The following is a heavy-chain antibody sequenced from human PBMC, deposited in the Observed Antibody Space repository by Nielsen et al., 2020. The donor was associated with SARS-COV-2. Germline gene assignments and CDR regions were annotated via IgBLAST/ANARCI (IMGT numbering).Heavy chain of an antibody. CDR2: IKTSGGST. D-gene: IGHD4/OR15-4a*01. Sequence: GESLKISCAASGFTFSDYAMAWVRQAPGKGLEWVSVIKTSGGSTYYADSVKGRCTTSRDNSKNTLYLQMNSLRVEDTAVYYCVKWVQVDLGYYYHGMDVWGQGTTVTVSS. CDR1: GFTFSDYA. J-gene: IGHJ6*02. V-gene: IGHV3-23*01. CDR3: VKWVQVDLGYYYHGMDV.